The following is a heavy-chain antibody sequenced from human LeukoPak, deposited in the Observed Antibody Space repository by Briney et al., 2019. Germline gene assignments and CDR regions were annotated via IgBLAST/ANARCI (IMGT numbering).Heavy chain of an antibody. Sequence: ASVKVSCKASGYTFTSYGISWVQQAPGQGLEWMGWISAYNGNTNYAQKLQGRVTMTTDTSTSTAYMELSSLRSEDTAVYYCARDPPESDAFDIWGQGTMVTVSS. V-gene: IGHV1-18*01. CDR1: GYTFTSYG. CDR3: ARDPPESDAFDI. J-gene: IGHJ3*02. CDR2: ISAYNGNT.